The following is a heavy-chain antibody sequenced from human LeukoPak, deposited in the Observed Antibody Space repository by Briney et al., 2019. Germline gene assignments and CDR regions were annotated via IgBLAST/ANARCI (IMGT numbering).Heavy chain of an antibody. Sequence: GGSLRLSCAASRFTFSNYAMTCVRQAPGRGLEWVSSIPDSAGTTYYADSVKGRFTISRDNSKNTLRLQMNSLRAEDTAVYYCAKGKISAADAIDSWGQGTLVTVSS. CDR3: AKGKISAADAIDS. V-gene: IGHV3-23*01. CDR2: IPDSAGTT. J-gene: IGHJ4*02. CDR1: RFTFSNYA. D-gene: IGHD6-13*01.